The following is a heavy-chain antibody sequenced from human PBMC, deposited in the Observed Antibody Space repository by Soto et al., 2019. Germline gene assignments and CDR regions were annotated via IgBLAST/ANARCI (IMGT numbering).Heavy chain of an antibody. Sequence: ASVKVSCKASGYTFTSYGISWVRQAPGQGLERMGWISAYNGNTNYAKKLQGRVTMTTDTSTSTAKMELRSLRYDDTAVYYCARSAYSSRYYFGYYFDYLGQGTLVTVSS. D-gene: IGHD3-22*01. CDR2: ISAYNGNT. CDR3: ARSAYSSRYYFGYYFDY. CDR1: GYTFTSYG. J-gene: IGHJ4*02. V-gene: IGHV1-18*01.